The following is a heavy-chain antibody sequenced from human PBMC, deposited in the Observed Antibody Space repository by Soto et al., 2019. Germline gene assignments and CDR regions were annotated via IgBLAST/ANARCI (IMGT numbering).Heavy chain of an antibody. J-gene: IGHJ6*03. Sequence: GGSLRLSCAASGFTVSSNYMSWVRQAPGKGLEWVSVIYSGGSTYYADSVKGRFTISRDNSKNTLYLQMNSLRAEDTAVYYCARERISRPYYDFWSGSPRDDYYYYYMDVWGKGTTVTVSS. V-gene: IGHV3-66*01. CDR1: GFTVSSNY. CDR2: IYSGGST. CDR3: ARERISRPYYDFWSGSPRDDYYYYYMDV. D-gene: IGHD3-3*01.